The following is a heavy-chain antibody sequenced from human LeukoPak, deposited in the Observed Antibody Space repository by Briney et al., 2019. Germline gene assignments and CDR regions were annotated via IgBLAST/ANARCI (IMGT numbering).Heavy chain of an antibody. CDR1: GYTLTELS. D-gene: IGHD6-13*01. CDR2: FDTEDGET. Sequence: ASVKVSCKVSGYTLTELSMHWVRQAPGKGLEWMGGFDTEDGETIYAQKFQGRVTITEDTSTDTAYMELSSLRSEDTAVYYCATDRRPLKGIAAAGPYYMDVWGKGTTVTVSS. J-gene: IGHJ6*03. V-gene: IGHV1-24*01. CDR3: ATDRRPLKGIAAAGPYYMDV.